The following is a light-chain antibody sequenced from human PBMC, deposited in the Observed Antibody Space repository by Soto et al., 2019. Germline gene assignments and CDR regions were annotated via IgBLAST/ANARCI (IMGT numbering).Light chain of an antibody. CDR3: QQYNSYST. CDR2: DVS. J-gene: IGKJ1*01. Sequence: DIQMTQSPSTLSASVGDRVTITCLASQSISGWLAWYQQKPGKAPKLLIYDVSSLESGVPSRFSGSGSGTEFTLTISSLQPDDFATYYCQQYNSYSTFGQGTKVDI. V-gene: IGKV1-5*01. CDR1: QSISGW.